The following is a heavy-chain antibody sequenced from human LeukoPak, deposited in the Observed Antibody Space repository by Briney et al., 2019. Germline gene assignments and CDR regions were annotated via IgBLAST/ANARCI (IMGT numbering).Heavy chain of an antibody. CDR2: IRYDGSNK. CDR1: GFTFSSYG. CDR3: AKGNYYYYYYMDV. J-gene: IGHJ6*03. D-gene: IGHD1-1*01. V-gene: IGHV3-30*02. Sequence: GGSLRLSCAASGFTFSSYGMHWVRQAPGKGLEWVAFIRYDGSNKYYADSVKGRFTISRDNSKNTPYLQMNSLRAEDTAVYYCAKGNYYYYYYMDVWGKGTTVTVSS.